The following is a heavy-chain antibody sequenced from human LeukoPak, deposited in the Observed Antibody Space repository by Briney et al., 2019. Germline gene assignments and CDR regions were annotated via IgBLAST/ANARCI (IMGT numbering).Heavy chain of an antibody. J-gene: IGHJ4*02. D-gene: IGHD3-9*01. CDR3: ARDSGLSSTIFWNY. Sequence: SSETLSLTCTVSGGSISSYYWSWIRQPPGKGLEWIGYIYYSGSTNYNPSLKSRVTISVDTSKNRFSLKLSSVTPADTAVYYCARDSGLSSTIFWNYWGQGTLVTVSS. CDR2: IYYSGST. V-gene: IGHV4-59*12. CDR1: GGSISSYY.